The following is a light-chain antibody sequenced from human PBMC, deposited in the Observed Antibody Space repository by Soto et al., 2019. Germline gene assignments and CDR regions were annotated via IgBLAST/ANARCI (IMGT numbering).Light chain of an antibody. CDR2: AAS. CDR3: QQSYSTPYT. CDR1: QSISSY. V-gene: IGKV1-39*01. Sequence: DIQMTQSPSSLSASVGDRVTITCRASQSISSYLNWYQQKPGKAPKLLIYAASSLQSGFPSRFTGSGSGTDFTLTISSLQPEDFGTYYSQQSYSTPYTFGQGTKLEIK. J-gene: IGKJ2*01.